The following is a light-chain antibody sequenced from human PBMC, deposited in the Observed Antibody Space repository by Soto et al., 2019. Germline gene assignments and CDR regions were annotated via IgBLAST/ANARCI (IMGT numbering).Light chain of an antibody. CDR1: QSVSSN. V-gene: IGKV3-15*01. CDR2: GAS. J-gene: IGKJ4*01. CDR3: RQYNNWAT. Sequence: EIVMTHSPATLSVSPGERATLSCRASQSVSSNVAWYQQKPGQAPRLLIYGASTRATGIPARFSGSGSGTEVTLTIGGLQSEDVAVCYCRQYNNWATLGGGTKV.